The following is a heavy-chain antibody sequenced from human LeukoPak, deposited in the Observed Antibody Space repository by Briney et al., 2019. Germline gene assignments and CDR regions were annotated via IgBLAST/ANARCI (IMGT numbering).Heavy chain of an antibody. CDR1: GGTFSSYA. Sequence: GASVKVSCKASGGTFSSYAISWVRQAPGQGLEWMGRIIPILGIANYAQKFQGRVTITADKSTSTAYMELSSLRSEDTAVYYCARPSRRGGSPHDAFDIWGQGTMVTVSS. V-gene: IGHV1-69*04. J-gene: IGHJ3*02. CDR2: IIPILGIA. D-gene: IGHD2-15*01. CDR3: ARPSRRGGSPHDAFDI.